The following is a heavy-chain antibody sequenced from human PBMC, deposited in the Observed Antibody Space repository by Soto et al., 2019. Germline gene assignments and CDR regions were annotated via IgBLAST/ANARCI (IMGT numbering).Heavy chain of an antibody. V-gene: IGHV3-23*01. CDR3: AKGRGGSGSLTPSVDF. D-gene: IGHD3-10*01. CDR2: ISGGGDTT. J-gene: IGHJ4*02. CDR1: GFTFNNYA. Sequence: EVQLLESGGGLVQPGGSLRLSCAASGFTFNNYAMTWVRQAPGKGLEWVSAISGGGDTTSYADSVKGRFTVSRDGSKNTLYLQMSSLRAEDTVLYYCAKGRGGSGSLTPSVDFCGQGTLVTVSS.